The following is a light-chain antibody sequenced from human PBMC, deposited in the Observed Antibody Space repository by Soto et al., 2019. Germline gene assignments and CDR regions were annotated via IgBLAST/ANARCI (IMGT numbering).Light chain of an antibody. J-gene: IGLJ1*01. CDR3: SSYTGGNPAFV. CDR1: SSDVGGYDY. V-gene: IGLV2-8*01. Sequence: QSALTQPPSASGSPGQSVTISCTGTSSDVGGYDYVSWYQQHPGKAPKLMIYEVTIRPSGVSARFSGSKSGNTASPTVSGVQAEDEADYYCSSYTGGNPAFVFGTGTQVTVL. CDR2: EVT.